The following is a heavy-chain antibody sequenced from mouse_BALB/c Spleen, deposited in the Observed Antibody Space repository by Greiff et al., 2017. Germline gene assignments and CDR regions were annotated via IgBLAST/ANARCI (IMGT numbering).Heavy chain of an antibody. V-gene: IGHV5-12-2*01. J-gene: IGHJ2*01. CDR3: ARHVRREEYYFDY. CDR1: GFTFSSYT. CDR2: ISNGGGST. Sequence: EVMLVESGGGLVQPGGSLKLSCAASGFTFSSYTMSWVRQTPEKRLEWVAYISNGGGSTYYPDTVKGRFTISRDNAKNTLYLQMSSLKSEDTAMYYCARHVRREEYYFDYWGQGTTLTVSS.